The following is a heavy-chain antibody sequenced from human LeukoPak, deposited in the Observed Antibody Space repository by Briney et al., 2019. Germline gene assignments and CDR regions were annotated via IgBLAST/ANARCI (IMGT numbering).Heavy chain of an antibody. V-gene: IGHV4-59*01. CDR2: IYYSGST. D-gene: IGHD3-9*01. CDR3: ARTRYFDWPRDYYYMDV. CDR1: GGSISSYY. Sequence: SETLSLTCTVSGGSISSYYWSWIRQPPGRGLEWIGYIYYSGSTNYNPSLKSRVTISVDTSKNQFSLKLSSVTAADTAVYYCARTRYFDWPRDYYYMDVWGKGTTVTVSS. J-gene: IGHJ6*03.